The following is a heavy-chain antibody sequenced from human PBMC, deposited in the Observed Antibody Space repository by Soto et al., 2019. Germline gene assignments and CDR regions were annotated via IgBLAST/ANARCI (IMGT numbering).Heavy chain of an antibody. V-gene: IGHV3-7*05. CDR2: IKQDGSEK. D-gene: IGHD5-18*01. Sequence: GGSLRLSCAASGFTFSSYWMSWVRQAPGKGLEWVANIKQDGSEKYYVDSVKGRFTISRDNAKNSLYLQMNSLRAEATAVYYCARVLTAMVSSSTRVPLNGPTVVTGVGYYYYGMDVWGQGTTVTVSS. CDR3: ARVLTAMVSSSTRVPLNGPTVVTGVGYYYYGMDV. CDR1: GFTFSSYW. J-gene: IGHJ6*02.